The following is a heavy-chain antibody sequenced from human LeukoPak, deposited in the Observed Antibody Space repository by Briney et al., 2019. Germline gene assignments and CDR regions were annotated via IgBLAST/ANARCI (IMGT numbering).Heavy chain of an antibody. CDR2: IYYTGST. J-gene: IGHJ4*02. CDR1: GYSISSGYY. Sequence: PSETPSLTCTVSGYSISSGYYWGWIRQPPGKGLEWIGNIYYTGSTSYNPSLKSRVTISVDTSNNQFSLKLSSVTAADTAVYYCASDRSGSFDYWGQGTLVTVSS. D-gene: IGHD1-26*01. CDR3: ASDRSGSFDY. V-gene: IGHV4-38-2*02.